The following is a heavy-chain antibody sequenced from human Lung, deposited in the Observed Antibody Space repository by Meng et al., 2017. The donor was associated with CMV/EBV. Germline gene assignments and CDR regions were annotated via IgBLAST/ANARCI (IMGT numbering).Heavy chain of an antibody. CDR2: IHPNRGDT. CDR3: ARDNNCGPDY. J-gene: IGHJ4*02. V-gene: IGHV1-2*02. CDR1: GYTFTAHY. Sequence: SVXVSCKASGYTFTAHYFHWVRQAPGQGLEWMGWIHPNRGDTNYAQQFQGRVTLTRDTSINTGYMELTRLTSDDTAVYYCARDNNCGPDYWGQGTVVTVAS. D-gene: IGHD1-1*01.